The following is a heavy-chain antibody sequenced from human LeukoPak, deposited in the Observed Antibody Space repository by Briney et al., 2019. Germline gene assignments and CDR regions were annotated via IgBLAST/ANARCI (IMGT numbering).Heavy chain of an antibody. V-gene: IGHV3-21*01. CDR2: INSYSSHI. J-gene: IGHJ4*02. Sequence: TGGSLRLSCAASGFTFSTSAMNWVRQVPGKGLEWVSSINSYSSHIYYAASVRGRFTVSRDNARNSVFLQMNSLTAEDTAVYYCARDPERYLRTGKFDYWGQGTLVNVSS. CDR1: GFTFSTSA. D-gene: IGHD5/OR15-5a*01. CDR3: ARDPERYLRTGKFDY.